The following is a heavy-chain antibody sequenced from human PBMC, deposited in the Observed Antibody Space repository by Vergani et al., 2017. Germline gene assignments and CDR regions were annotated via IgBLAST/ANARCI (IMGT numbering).Heavy chain of an antibody. CDR2: IYTSGST. CDR1: GGSISSYY. D-gene: IGHD2-15*01. CDR3: ARLVGDLSSGLYYYYYYMDV. Sequence: QVQLQESGPGLVKPSETLSLTCTVSGGSISSYYWSWIRQPPGKGLEWIGYIYTSGSTTYNPSLKSRVPIAVDTSKNQFSLKLSSVTAADTAVYYCARLVGDLSSGLYYYYYYMDVWGKGTTVTVSS. V-gene: IGHV4-4*09. J-gene: IGHJ6*03.